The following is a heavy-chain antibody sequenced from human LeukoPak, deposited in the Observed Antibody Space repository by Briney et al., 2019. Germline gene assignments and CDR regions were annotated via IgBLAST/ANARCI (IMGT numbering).Heavy chain of an antibody. CDR1: GFTFSSYS. Sequence: GGSLRLSCAASGFTFSSYSMIWVRQAPGKGLEWVSSISSSSSYIHSADSVRGRFTISRDNAKNSLFLQMNSLRAEDTAVYYCERDEWADAFKNWGQGTMVTVSS. J-gene: IGHJ3*02. CDR2: ISSSSSYI. V-gene: IGHV3-21*01. CDR3: ERDEWADAFKN. D-gene: IGHD1-26*01.